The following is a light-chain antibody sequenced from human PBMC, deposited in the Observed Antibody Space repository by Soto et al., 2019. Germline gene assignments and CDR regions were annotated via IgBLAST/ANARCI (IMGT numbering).Light chain of an antibody. Sequence: LTQSPSSLSASVGDRVTVTCRASQGIGTYLAWYQQKPGQAPRLLIYGAFSRATGIPDRFSGSGSGTDFTLTISRLEPEDFAVYFCQQYRNSQLTFGGGTKVDIK. CDR3: QQYRNSQLT. J-gene: IGKJ4*01. CDR2: GAF. V-gene: IGKV3-20*01. CDR1: QGIGTY.